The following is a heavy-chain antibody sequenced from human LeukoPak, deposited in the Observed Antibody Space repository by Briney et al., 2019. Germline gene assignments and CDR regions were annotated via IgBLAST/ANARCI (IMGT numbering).Heavy chain of an antibody. CDR2: IIPIFGTA. Sequence: SVKVSCKASGGTFSSYAISWVRQAPGQGREWMGGIIPIFGTANYAQKFQGRVTITADESTSTAYKELSSLRSEDTAVYYCASMSYCGGDCYSFDIWGQGTMVTVSS. J-gene: IGHJ3*02. CDR3: ASMSYCGGDCYSFDI. V-gene: IGHV1-69*01. CDR1: GGTFSSYA. D-gene: IGHD2-21*02.